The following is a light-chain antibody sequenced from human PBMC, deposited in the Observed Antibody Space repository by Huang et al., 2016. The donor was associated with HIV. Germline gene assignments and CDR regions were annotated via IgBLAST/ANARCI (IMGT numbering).Light chain of an antibody. V-gene: IGKV4-1*01. J-gene: IGKJ1*01. Sequence: DIVMTQSPDSLTVSLGERATINCKSSQSILPTSKNKNFLSWFQQKPGQPPKLLMHWASTRESGVPDRFIGSGSGTDFTLTINVLQAEDVAVYYCQQYFSTPRTFGQGTRVEIK. CDR2: WAS. CDR1: QSILPTSKNKNF. CDR3: QQYFSTPRT.